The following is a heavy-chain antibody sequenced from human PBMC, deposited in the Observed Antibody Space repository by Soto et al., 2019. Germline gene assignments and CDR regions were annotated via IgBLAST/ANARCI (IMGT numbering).Heavy chain of an antibody. CDR3: ARDTIFGVVIHYYFDY. Sequence: QVQLVESGGGVVQPGRSLRLSCAASGFTFSSYAMHWVRQAPGKGLEWVAVISYDGSNKYYADSVKGRFTISRDNSKNTLYLQMNSLRAEDTAVYYCARDTIFGVVIHYYFDYWGQGTLVTVSS. D-gene: IGHD3-3*01. V-gene: IGHV3-30-3*01. CDR1: GFTFSSYA. CDR2: ISYDGSNK. J-gene: IGHJ4*02.